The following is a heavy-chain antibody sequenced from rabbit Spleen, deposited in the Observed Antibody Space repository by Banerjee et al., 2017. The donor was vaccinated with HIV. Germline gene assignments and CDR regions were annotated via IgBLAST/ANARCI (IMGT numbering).Heavy chain of an antibody. Sequence: LVESGGGLVQPEGSLTLTCTASGLVFSGDSYDSYMCWVRQAPGKGLEWISCIAGGSSAFTYSATWAKGRFTVSKTSSTTVTLQMTSLTAADTATYFCARTRYAGFAGYGYVTDLYYYGMDLWGQGTLVTVS. D-gene: IGHD6-1*01. V-gene: IGHV1S45*01. CDR2: IAGGSSAFT. CDR1: GLVFSGDSY. J-gene: IGHJ6*01. CDR3: ARTRYAGFAGYGYVTDLYYYGMDL.